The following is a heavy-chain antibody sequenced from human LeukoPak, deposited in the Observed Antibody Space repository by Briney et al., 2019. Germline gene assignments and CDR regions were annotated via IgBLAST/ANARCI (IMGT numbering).Heavy chain of an antibody. CDR3: ARVGYSYGNDY. V-gene: IGHV3-64*01. D-gene: IGHD5-18*01. CDR2: ISSNGGST. Sequence: GGSLRLSCAASGFTFSSYAMHWVRQAPGKGLEYVSAISSNGGSTYYANSVKGRFTISRDNFKNTLYLQMGSLRAEDMAVYYCARVGYSYGNDYWGQGTLVTVSS. J-gene: IGHJ4*02. CDR1: GFTFSSYA.